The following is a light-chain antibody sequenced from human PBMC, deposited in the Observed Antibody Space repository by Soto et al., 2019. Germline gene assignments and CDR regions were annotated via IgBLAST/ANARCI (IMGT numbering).Light chain of an antibody. CDR2: GAS. V-gene: IGKV1-39*01. CDR1: QNIGNY. J-gene: IGKJ2*01. CDR3: QQSDSIPFT. Sequence: DIQMTQSPSSLSASVGDRVAITCRASQNIGNYLSWYAQKPGKAPKLLIYGASSLQSGVPSRFSGSGSGTHFTLTISSLQPEDFATYYCQQSDSIPFTFGQGTELEMK.